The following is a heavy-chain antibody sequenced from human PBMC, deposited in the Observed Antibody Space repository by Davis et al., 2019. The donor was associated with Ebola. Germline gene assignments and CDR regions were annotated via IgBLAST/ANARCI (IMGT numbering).Heavy chain of an antibody. CDR1: GFTFSNYA. Sequence: GGSLRLSCAASGFTFSNYAMHWVRQAPGKGLEWVAVISYDGNNEYYADSVKGRFTISRGNAKNSLYLQMNSLRAEDTAVYYCARDVAITIFDWGQGTLVTVSS. J-gene: IGHJ4*02. CDR3: ARDVAITIFD. D-gene: IGHD3-3*01. V-gene: IGHV3-30-3*01. CDR2: ISYDGNNE.